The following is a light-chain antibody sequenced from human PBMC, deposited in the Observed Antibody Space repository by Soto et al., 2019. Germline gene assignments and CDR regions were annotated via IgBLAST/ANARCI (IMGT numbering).Light chain of an antibody. CDR3: VLLCSGEWV. CDR1: TGAVTSDYY. Sequence: QTVVTQEPSLTVSPGGTVTLTCALTTGAVTSDYYPNWFQRKPGQALRTLIYRTNNKHSWTPARFSGSLLGGKAALTLSGVQPEDEADYYCVLLCSGEWVFGGGTKLNRP. CDR2: RTN. J-gene: IGLJ3*02. V-gene: IGLV7-43*01.